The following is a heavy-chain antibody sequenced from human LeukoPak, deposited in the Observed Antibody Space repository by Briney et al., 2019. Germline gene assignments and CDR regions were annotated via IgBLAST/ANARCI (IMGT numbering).Heavy chain of an antibody. Sequence: SGGSLRLSCAASGFTFSSYSMNWVRQAPGKGLEWVSYISSSSSTIYYADSVKGRFTISRDNAKNSLYLQMNSLRAEDTAVYYCARALYCSGGSCYFSDYWGQGTLVTVSS. J-gene: IGHJ4*02. CDR3: ARALYCSGGSCYFSDY. CDR1: GFTFSSYS. V-gene: IGHV3-48*01. D-gene: IGHD2-15*01. CDR2: ISSSSSTI.